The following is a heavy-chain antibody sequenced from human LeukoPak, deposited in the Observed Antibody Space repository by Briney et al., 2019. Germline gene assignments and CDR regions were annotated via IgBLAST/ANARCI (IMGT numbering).Heavy chain of an antibody. J-gene: IGHJ4*02. Sequence: GGSLRLSCAASGFSFSSYNMNWVRQAPGKGLEWVSSFTCDSGYIYYADSVKGRFTISRDNAKNSLYLEMNSLRDDDTGVYYCAREALGFDFWGQGTLVTVSS. CDR1: GFSFSSYN. CDR3: AREALGFDF. D-gene: IGHD3-3*01. V-gene: IGHV3-21*01. CDR2: FTCDSGYI.